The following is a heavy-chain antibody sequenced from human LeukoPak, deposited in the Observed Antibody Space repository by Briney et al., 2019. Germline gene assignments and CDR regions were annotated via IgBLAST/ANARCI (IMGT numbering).Heavy chain of an antibody. D-gene: IGHD3-22*01. CDR1: GFTFSSYW. Sequence: GGSLRLSCAASGFTFSSYWMSWVRQAPGPGLEWVANIKQAGSEKYYVDSVKGRFTISRDNAKNSLYLQMSSLRAEDTAVYDCARDTYYCSGYYAHLDYWGQGTLVTVSS. CDR3: ARDTYYCSGYYAHLDY. CDR2: IKQAGSEK. V-gene: IGHV3-7*01. J-gene: IGHJ4*02.